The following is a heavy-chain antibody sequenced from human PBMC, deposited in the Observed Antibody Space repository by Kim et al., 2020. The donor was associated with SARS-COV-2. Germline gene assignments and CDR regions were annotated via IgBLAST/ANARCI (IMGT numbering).Heavy chain of an antibody. Sequence: SQTLSLTCTVSGGSISSYYWSWIRQPPGKGLEWIGYIYYSGSTNYNPSLKSRVTISVDTSKNQFSLKLSSVTAADTAVYYCARGGGWFDPWGQGTLVTVSS. CDR3: ARGGGWFDP. CDR2: IYYSGST. D-gene: IGHD3-10*01. V-gene: IGHV4-59*01. J-gene: IGHJ5*02. CDR1: GGSISSYY.